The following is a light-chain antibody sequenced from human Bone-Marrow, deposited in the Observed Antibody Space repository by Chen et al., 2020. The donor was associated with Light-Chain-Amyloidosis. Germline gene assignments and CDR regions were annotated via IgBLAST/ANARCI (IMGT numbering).Light chain of an antibody. Sequence: QPPLPQPASVSGTPRQSITISCTGTSSDVGGDNHVSWYQQHPDKAPKLMIYEVTNRPSWVPDRFSGSKSDNTASLTISGLQTEDEADYFCSSYTITNTLVFGSGTRVTVL. CDR1: SSDVGGDNH. CDR2: EVT. CDR3: SSYTITNTLV. J-gene: IGLJ1*01. V-gene: IGLV2-14*01.